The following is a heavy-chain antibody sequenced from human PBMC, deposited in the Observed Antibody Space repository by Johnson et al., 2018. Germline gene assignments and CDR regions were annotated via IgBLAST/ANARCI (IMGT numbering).Heavy chain of an antibody. CDR1: GFIFSSYA. Sequence: QVQLQESGGGVVQPGRFLRLSCTASGFIFSSYAMHWVRQAPGKGLEWVALISYDGNNKYYADSVKDRFTISRGNSKNTLYLQVNSLRPEETAVYYCARDHGHYYYYMDVWGRGTTSTVSS. V-gene: IGHV3-30-3*01. J-gene: IGHJ6*03. D-gene: IGHD3/OR15-3a*01. CDR2: ISYDGNNK. CDR3: ARDHGHYYYYMDV.